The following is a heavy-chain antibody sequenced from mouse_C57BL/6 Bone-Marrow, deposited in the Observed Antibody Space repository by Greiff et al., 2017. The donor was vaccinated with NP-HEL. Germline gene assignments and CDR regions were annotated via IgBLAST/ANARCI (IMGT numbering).Heavy chain of an antibody. CDR3: ARPPYSNYLAY. Sequence: EVNLVESGGGLVKPGGSLKLSCAASGFTFSDYGMHWVRQAPEKGLEWVAYISSGSSTIYYADTVKGRFTISRDNAKNTLFLQMTSLRSEDTAMYYCARPPYSNYLAYWGQGTLVTVSA. V-gene: IGHV5-17*01. CDR1: GFTFSDYG. D-gene: IGHD2-5*01. J-gene: IGHJ3*01. CDR2: ISSGSSTI.